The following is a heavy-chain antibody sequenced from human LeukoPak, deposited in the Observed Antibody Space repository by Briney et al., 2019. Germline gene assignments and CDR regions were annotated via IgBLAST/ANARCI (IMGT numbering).Heavy chain of an antibody. CDR3: ARGHRIETYLRGFDP. CDR1: GGSISSFY. Sequence: EPSETLSLTCTVSGGSISSFYWSWIRQPPGKGLEWIGYIYYSGSTNYDPSLESRVTISVDTSKNQFSLRLSSLTAADTAVYYCARGHRIETYLRGFDPGGKGTLVTVS. CDR2: IYYSGST. J-gene: IGHJ5*02. V-gene: IGHV4-59*01. D-gene: IGHD1-26*01.